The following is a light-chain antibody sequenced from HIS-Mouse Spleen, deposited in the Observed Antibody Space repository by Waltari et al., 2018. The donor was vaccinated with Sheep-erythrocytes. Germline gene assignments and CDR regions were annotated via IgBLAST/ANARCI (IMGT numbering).Light chain of an antibody. J-gene: IGLJ1*01. CDR2: DVS. Sequence: QSALTQPRSVSGSPGQSVTISCPGTSSHFRGYYYVPWYQQHPGKAPKLMIYDVSKRPSGVPDRFSGSKSGNTASLTISGLQAEDEADYYCCSYAGSYNHVFATGTKVTVL. V-gene: IGLV2-11*01. CDR3: CSYAGSYNHV. CDR1: SSHFRGYYY.